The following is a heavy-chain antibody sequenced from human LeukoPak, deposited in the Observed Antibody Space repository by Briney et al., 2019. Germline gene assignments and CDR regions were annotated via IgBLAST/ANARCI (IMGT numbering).Heavy chain of an antibody. D-gene: IGHD4-17*01. CDR1: GYTFTGYY. CDR2: INPNSGGT. V-gene: IGHV1-2*02. Sequence: ASVKVSCKASGYTFTGYYMHWARQAPGQGLEWMGWINPNSGGTNYAQKFQGRVTMTRDTSISTAYMELSRLRSDDTAVYYCARESDYGYYFDYWGQGTLVTVSS. CDR3: ARESDYGYYFDY. J-gene: IGHJ4*02.